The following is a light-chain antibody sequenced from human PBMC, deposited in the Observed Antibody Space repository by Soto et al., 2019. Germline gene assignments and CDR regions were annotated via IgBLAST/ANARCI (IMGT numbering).Light chain of an antibody. J-gene: IGKJ1*01. CDR3: QQYNSIPRT. V-gene: IGKV1-5*01. CDR1: QSISSW. CDR2: DAS. Sequence: DIQMTQSPSTLSASVGDRVTITCRASQSISSWLAWYQQKPGKAPKLLIYDASSLESGVPSRFSGSGSGTEFTLTISSLQPDDFATYYSQQYNSIPRTFGQGTNVEIK.